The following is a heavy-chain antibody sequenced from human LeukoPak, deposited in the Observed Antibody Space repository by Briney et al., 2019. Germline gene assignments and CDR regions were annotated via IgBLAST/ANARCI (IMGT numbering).Heavy chain of an antibody. CDR2: ISNNGGAT. V-gene: IGHV3-64*02. J-gene: IGHJ4*02. D-gene: IGHD6-13*01. CDR3: ARYTSSWYDY. CDR1: GFTFSNYA. Sequence: GGSLRLSCAASGFTFSNYAMHWVRQAPGRGLEYVSAISNNGGATYYADSVKGRFTISRDNSKNTLFLQMGSLRAEDMAVYYCARYTSSWYDYWGQGTLVTVSS.